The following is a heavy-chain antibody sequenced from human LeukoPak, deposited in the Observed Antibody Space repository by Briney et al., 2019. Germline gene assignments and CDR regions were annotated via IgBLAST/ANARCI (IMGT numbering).Heavy chain of an antibody. CDR2: ISYIGST. V-gene: IGHV4-59*11. J-gene: IGHJ3*02. CDR1: GDSFSSHY. D-gene: IGHD4-17*01. CDR3: ARDLVTVTKGFDI. Sequence: SETLSLTCTVSGDSFSSHYWTWIRQPPGKRLEWIGYISYIGSTNYNPSLKSRVTISIDTSKNQFSLKLTSVTAVDTAVYYCARDLVTVTKGFDIWGQGTMVSVSS.